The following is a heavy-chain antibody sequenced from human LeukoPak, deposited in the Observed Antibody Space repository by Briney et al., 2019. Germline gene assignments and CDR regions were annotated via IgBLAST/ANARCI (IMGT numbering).Heavy chain of an antibody. J-gene: IGHJ4*02. CDR1: GGTFSSYA. CDR3: ARGAPFSDITGTFDY. D-gene: IGHD1-14*01. CDR2: IIPIFGTA. Sequence: ASVKVSCKASGGTFSSYAISWVRQAPGQGLEWMGGIIPIFGTANYAQKFQGRVTMTRDTSTSTVYMELSSLRSEDTAVYYCARGAPFSDITGTFDYWGQGTLVTVSS. V-gene: IGHV1-69*05.